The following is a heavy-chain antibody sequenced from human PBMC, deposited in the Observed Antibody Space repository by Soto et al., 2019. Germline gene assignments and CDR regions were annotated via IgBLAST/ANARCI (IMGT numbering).Heavy chain of an antibody. J-gene: IGHJ5*02. CDR2: IYYSGST. Sequence: PSETLSLTCTVSGGSISSYYWSWIRQPPGKGLEWIGYIYYSGSTNYNPSLKSRVIISVDTSKNQFSLKLSSVTAADTAVYYCARHSADGDPLRDWFDPWGQGTLVTVSS. CDR1: GGSISSYY. CDR3: ARHSADGDPLRDWFDP. V-gene: IGHV4-59*08. D-gene: IGHD4-17*01.